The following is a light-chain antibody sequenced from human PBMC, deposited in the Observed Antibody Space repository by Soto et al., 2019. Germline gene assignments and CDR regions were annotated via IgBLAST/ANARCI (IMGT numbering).Light chain of an antibody. V-gene: IGKV3-20*01. CDR2: GAS. Sequence: EMVMTQSPATLSVSPGERATLSCRASQSVSSNLAWYQQKPGQAPRLLIYGASTRATGIPDRFSGSGSGTDFTLTITRLEPEDSAMYYCQQYGSSGGITFGHGTRLEIK. CDR1: QSVSSN. J-gene: IGKJ5*01. CDR3: QQYGSSGGIT.